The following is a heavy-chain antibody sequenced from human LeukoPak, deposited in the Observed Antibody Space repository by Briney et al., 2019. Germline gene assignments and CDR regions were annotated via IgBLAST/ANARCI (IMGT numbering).Heavy chain of an antibody. V-gene: IGHV1-18*04. Sequence: ASVKVSCKASGYTFTGYYMHWVRQAPGQGLEWMGWISAYNGNTNYAQKLQGRVTMTTDTSTSTAYMELRSLRSDDTAVYYCARGGIVATTTVFEDWGQGTLVTVSS. CDR3: ARGGIVATTTVFED. CDR2: ISAYNGNT. D-gene: IGHD5-12*01. CDR1: GYTFTGYY. J-gene: IGHJ4*02.